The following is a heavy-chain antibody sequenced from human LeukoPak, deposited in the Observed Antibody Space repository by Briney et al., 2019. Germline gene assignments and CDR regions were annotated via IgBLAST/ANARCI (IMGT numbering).Heavy chain of an antibody. CDR2: INPSGRI. CDR3: ARGRHEITMILVVMTAVSYYLDV. J-gene: IGHJ6*03. D-gene: IGHD3-22*01. Sequence: SETLSLTCAVYGRSFSGYYWTWIRQAPGKGLEWIGEINPSGRISYNPSLKSRLTISVDASKNQFSLNLKSLTAAGTAVYSCARGRHEITMILVVMTAVSYYLDVWGKGTTVTVS. CDR1: GRSFSGYY. V-gene: IGHV4-34*01.